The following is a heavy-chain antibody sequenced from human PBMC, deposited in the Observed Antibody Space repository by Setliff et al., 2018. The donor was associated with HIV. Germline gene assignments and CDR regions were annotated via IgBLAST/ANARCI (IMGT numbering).Heavy chain of an antibody. CDR1: GGSISSGGYY. Sequence: SETLSLTCTVSGGSISSGGYYWSWIRQHPGKGLEWIGYIYYSGSTYYNPSLKSRVTMSVDRSKNQFSLKIDSVTAADTAVYFCAGDNGANGGPGWLGPWGQGILVTVSS. D-gene: IGHD2-8*01. CDR3: AGDNGANGGPGWLGP. J-gene: IGHJ5*02. V-gene: IGHV4-31*03. CDR2: IYYSGST.